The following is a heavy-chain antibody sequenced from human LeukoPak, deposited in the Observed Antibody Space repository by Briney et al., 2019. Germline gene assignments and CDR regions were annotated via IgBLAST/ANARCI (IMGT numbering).Heavy chain of an antibody. CDR3: AEDLWKFGWDVRDTAFDY. V-gene: IGHV3-21*04. J-gene: IGHJ4*02. Sequence: GGSLRLSCAASGFGFTFSSYNMNWVRQAPGKGLEWVSSISSDSSYIYYADSVKGRFTISRDNAKNSLYLQMNSLRTEDTALYYCAEDLWKFGWDVRDTAFDYWGQGTLVTVSS. CDR1: GFGFTFSSYN. D-gene: IGHD1-1*01. CDR2: ISSDSSYI.